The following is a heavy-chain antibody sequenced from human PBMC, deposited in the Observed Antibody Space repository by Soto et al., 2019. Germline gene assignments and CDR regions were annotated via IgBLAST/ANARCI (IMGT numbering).Heavy chain of an antibody. V-gene: IGHV1-69*01. CDR2: FIPMFGTA. CDR1: GGTFKSYA. J-gene: IGHJ6*02. CDR3: ARSLTVYSAGLHYFDAMDV. Sequence: QVQLVQSGAEVKKPGSSVKVSCKVSGGTFKSYAISWLRQAPGQGLEWMGGFIPMFGTASYAQKFQGRVTSTADDSTSTTYMELSSLRSEDTAIFVCARSLTVYSAGLHYFDAMDVWGQGTSVTISS. D-gene: IGHD2-8*01.